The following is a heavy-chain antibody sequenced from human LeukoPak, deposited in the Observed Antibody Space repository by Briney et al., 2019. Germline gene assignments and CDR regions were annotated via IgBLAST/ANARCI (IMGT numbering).Heavy chain of an antibody. V-gene: IGHV3-48*03. CDR2: ISSSGSTI. Sequence: GGSLRLSCAASGFTFSSYEMNWVRQAPGKGPEWVSYISSSGSTIYYADSVKSRFTISRDNAKNSLFLQMNSLRVEDTAVYYCARDPTPGYSGYEFDDWGQGTLVTVSS. D-gene: IGHD5-12*01. J-gene: IGHJ4*02. CDR3: ARDPTPGYSGYEFDD. CDR1: GFTFSSYE.